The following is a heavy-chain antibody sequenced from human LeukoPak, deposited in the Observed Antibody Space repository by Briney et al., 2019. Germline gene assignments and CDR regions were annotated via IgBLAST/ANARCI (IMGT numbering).Heavy chain of an antibody. CDR3: AREGDYSDSSGYYPDPYYINY. Sequence: SETLSLTCAVYGGSFSGYYWSWIRQPPGKGLEWIGEIDHSGSTNYNPSLKSRVTISVDTSKNQFSLKLSSVTAADTAVYYCAREGDYSDSSGYYPDPYYINYWGQGTLVTVSS. CDR2: IDHSGST. D-gene: IGHD3-22*01. J-gene: IGHJ4*02. V-gene: IGHV4-34*01. CDR1: GGSFSGYY.